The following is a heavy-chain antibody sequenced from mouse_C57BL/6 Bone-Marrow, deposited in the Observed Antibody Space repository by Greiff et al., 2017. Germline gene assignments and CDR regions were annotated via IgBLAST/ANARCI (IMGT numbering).Heavy chain of an antibody. V-gene: IGHV2-5*01. CDR1: GFSLTSYG. Sequence: VQLVASGPGLVQPSQSLSITCTVSGFSLTSYGVHWVRQSPGKGLEWLGVIWRGGSTDYNAAFMSRLSITKDNSKSQVFFKMNSLQADDTAIYYCAKYGYDVPYAMDYWGQGTSVTVSS. CDR2: IWRGGST. CDR3: AKYGYDVPYAMDY. J-gene: IGHJ4*01. D-gene: IGHD2-2*01.